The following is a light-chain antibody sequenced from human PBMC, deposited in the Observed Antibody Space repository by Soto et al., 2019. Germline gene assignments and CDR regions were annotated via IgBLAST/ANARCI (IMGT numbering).Light chain of an antibody. V-gene: IGLV2-14*01. CDR1: SSDVGGNKY. CDR3: TSSTSDSLDV. CDR2: KVS. J-gene: IGLJ1*01. Sequence: QSALTQPASVSGSPGQSITISCTGTSSDVGGNKYVSWYQQYPGKVPKLLINKVSNRPSGVSNRFSGSKSGNTASLTISGRLAEDEADYFCTSSTSDSLDVFGTGTKLTVL.